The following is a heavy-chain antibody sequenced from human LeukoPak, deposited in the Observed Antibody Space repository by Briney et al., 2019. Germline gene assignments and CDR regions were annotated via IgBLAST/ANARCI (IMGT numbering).Heavy chain of an antibody. J-gene: IGHJ4*02. D-gene: IGHD3-3*01. CDR2: ISSGSSYI. CDR3: ARDARPRITIFGVVIIRTPFDY. V-gene: IGHV3-21*01. CDR1: GFTFSSYS. Sequence: PGGSLRLSCAASGFTFSSYSMNWVRQAPGKGLEWVSSISSGSSYIYYAVSVKGRFTIPRDNANNSLYLQMNSLRAEDTAVYYCARDARPRITIFGVVIIRTPFDYWGQGTLVTVSS.